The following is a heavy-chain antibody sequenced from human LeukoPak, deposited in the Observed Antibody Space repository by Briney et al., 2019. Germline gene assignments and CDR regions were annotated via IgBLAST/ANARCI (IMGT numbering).Heavy chain of an antibody. J-gene: IGHJ5*01. CDR3: ANPPTVTKIRFDS. Sequence: GGSLRLSCAASGFTFSNYWMTWVRQAPGKGLEWVANIKEDGSEKYYVDSVKGRFTISRDNAKNSLSLQLNSLRAEDTAVYYCANPPTVTKIRFDSWGQGTLVTVSS. V-gene: IGHV3-7*03. CDR1: GFTFSNYW. CDR2: IKEDGSEK. D-gene: IGHD4-17*01.